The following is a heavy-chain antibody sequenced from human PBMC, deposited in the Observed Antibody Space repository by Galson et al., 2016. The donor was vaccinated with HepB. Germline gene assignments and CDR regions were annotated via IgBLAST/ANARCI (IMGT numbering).Heavy chain of an antibody. CDR2: LAGNGGRT. J-gene: IGHJ5*02. Sequence: SLRLSCAASGFMFNAYAMHWVRQAPGKGLEYVASLAGNGGRTQMAHSVKGRFTISRDNSKNTVYLQMTSLTTEDTAVYHCVKGGSTTWPPNWFHTWGQGTRVIVSS. CDR3: VKGGSTTWPPNWFHT. CDR1: GFMFNAYA. D-gene: IGHD1-1*01. V-gene: IGHV3-64D*06.